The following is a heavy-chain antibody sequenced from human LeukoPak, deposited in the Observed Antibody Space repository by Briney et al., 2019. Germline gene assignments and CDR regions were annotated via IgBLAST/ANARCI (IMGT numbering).Heavy chain of an antibody. CDR1: GGSISSYY. CDR3: AREGYDFWSGYYRWFDP. Sequence: SSETLSLTCTVSGGSISSYYWSWIRQPPGKGLEWIGYIYYSGSTNYNPSLKSRVTISVDTSKNQFSLKPSSVTAADTAVYYCAREGYDFWSGYYRWFDPWGQGTLVTVSS. J-gene: IGHJ5*02. CDR2: IYYSGST. V-gene: IGHV4-59*01. D-gene: IGHD3-3*01.